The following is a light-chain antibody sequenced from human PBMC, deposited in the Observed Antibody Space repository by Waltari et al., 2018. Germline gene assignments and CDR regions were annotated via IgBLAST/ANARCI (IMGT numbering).Light chain of an antibody. V-gene: IGKV3-15*01. CDR2: GAS. Sequence: EIVMTQSPATLSVSPGERATLSCRASQSVSSNLAWYQQKPGQAPRLLIYGASTRATAIPARFSGSGSGTEFTLTISGLQSSDFAVYYCQQYNNWPPTFGQGTKVEIK. J-gene: IGKJ1*01. CDR3: QQYNNWPPT. CDR1: QSVSSN.